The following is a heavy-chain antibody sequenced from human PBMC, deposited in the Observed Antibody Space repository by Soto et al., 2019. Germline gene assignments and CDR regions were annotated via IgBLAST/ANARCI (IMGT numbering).Heavy chain of an antibody. Sequence: VGSLRLSCAASGFTFSNAWMSWVRQAPGKGLEWVGRIKSKTDGGTTDYAAPVKGRFTISRDDSKNTLYLQMNSLKTEDTAVYYCTTSYGSGSYYYYYGMDVWGQGTTVTVSS. J-gene: IGHJ6*02. CDR1: GFTFSNAW. CDR2: IKSKTDGGTT. V-gene: IGHV3-15*01. D-gene: IGHD3-10*01. CDR3: TTSYGSGSYYYYYGMDV.